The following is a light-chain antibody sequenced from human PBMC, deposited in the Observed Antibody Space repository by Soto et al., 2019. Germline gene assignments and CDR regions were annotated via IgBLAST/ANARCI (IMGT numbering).Light chain of an antibody. V-gene: IGLV1-40*01. Sequence: QSVLTQPPSVSGAPGQRVTISCTGGFSNIGAGYDVHWYQQLPGTAPKLLIYGNTNRPSGVPDRFSGSKSGTSASLAITGLQAEDEADYYCQSYDSSLSGVVFGGGPQVAVL. J-gene: IGLJ2*01. CDR1: FSNIGAGYD. CDR2: GNT. CDR3: QSYDSSLSGVV.